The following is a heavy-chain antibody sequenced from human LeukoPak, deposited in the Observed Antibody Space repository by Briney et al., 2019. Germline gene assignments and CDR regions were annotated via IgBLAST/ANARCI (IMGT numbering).Heavy chain of an antibody. Sequence: SETLSLTCAVSGYSISSGYYWGWIRQPPGKGLDWIGSIYHSGSTYYNPSLKSRVTISVDTSKNQFSLKLSSVTAADTAVYYCARGRGGQWLANFDYWGQGTLVTVSS. V-gene: IGHV4-38-2*01. J-gene: IGHJ4*02. D-gene: IGHD6-19*01. CDR2: IYHSGST. CDR3: ARGRGGQWLANFDY. CDR1: GYSISSGYY.